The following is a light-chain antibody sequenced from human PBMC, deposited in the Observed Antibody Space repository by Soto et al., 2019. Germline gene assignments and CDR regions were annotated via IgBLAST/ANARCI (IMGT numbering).Light chain of an antibody. CDR1: SSDVGGYNY. CDR3: SSYAGNNKFV. CDR2: EVT. J-gene: IGLJ1*01. Sequence: QSALTQPPSASGSPGQSVTISCTGTSSDVGGYNYVSWYQQHPGKAPKVMIYEVTKRPSGVPDRFSGSKFGNTASLTVSGLQPEDEADYYCSSYAGNNKFVFGTGTKLTVL. V-gene: IGLV2-8*01.